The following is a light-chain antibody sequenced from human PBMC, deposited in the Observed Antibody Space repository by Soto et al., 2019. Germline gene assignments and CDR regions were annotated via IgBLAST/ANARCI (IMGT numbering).Light chain of an antibody. V-gene: IGKV1-5*01. CDR1: QSIGRF. J-gene: IGKJ1*01. CDR3: QQCYMGWT. Sequence: DIQITQSPSTLSASVGDRVTITCRASQSIGRFLAWYPHRPGKAPKLLIYDASTLESGDPSRFSGTGSGTEFTFSITSLQPEDFGTYYCQQCYMGWTFGQGTKVDNK. CDR2: DAS.